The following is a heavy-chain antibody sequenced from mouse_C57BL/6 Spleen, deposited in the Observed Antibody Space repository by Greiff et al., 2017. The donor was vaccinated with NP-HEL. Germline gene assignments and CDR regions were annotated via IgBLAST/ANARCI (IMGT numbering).Heavy chain of an antibody. CDR1: GYTFTSYG. V-gene: IGHV1-81*01. J-gene: IGHJ1*03. Sequence: QVQLQQSGAELARPGASVKLSCKASGYTFTSYGISWVKQRTGQGLEWIGEIYPRSGNTYYNEKFKGKATLTADKSSSTAYMELRSLTSEDSAVYFCARVEELGRDFDVWGTGTTVTVSS. D-gene: IGHD4-1*01. CDR3: ARVEELGRDFDV. CDR2: IYPRSGNT.